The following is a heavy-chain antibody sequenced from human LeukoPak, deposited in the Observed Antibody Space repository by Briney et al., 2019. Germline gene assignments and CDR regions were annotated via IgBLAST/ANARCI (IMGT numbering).Heavy chain of an antibody. J-gene: IGHJ4*02. V-gene: IGHV1-2*02. CDR1: GYTFTRYD. Sequence: GASVKVSCKASGYTFTRYDINWVRQATGQGLEWMGWINPNSGGTNYAQKFQGRVTMTRDTSISTAYMELSRLRSDDTAVYYCARGKIVVVPAAITEEYDYWGQGTLVTVSS. CDR2: INPNSGGT. CDR3: ARGKIVVVPAAITEEYDY. D-gene: IGHD2-2*01.